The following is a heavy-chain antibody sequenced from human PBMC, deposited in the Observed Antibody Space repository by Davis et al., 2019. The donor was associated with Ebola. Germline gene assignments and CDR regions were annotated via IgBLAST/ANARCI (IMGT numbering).Heavy chain of an antibody. CDR2: INAGNGNT. CDR1: GYTFTSYA. Sequence: AASVKVSCKASGYTFTSYAMHWVRQAPGQRLEWMGWINAGNGNTKYSQKFQGRVTITRDTSTSTAYMELRSLRSDDTAVYYCARATCSSTSCYYSGYYGMDVWGQGTTVTVSS. V-gene: IGHV1-3*01. CDR3: ARATCSSTSCYYSGYYGMDV. J-gene: IGHJ6*02. D-gene: IGHD2-2*01.